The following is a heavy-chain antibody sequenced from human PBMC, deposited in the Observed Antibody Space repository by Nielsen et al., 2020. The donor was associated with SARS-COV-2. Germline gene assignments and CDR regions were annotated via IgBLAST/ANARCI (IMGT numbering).Heavy chain of an antibody. CDR2: INPSGGST. J-gene: IGHJ4*02. CDR1: GYTFTDYD. CDR3: ARWDYATASIDY. V-gene: IGHV1-46*01. Sequence: ASVKVSCKASGYTFTDYDMHWVRQAPGQGLEWMGIINPSGGSTGYTRKLKGRVTMTRDTSMSTIYMELNSLRSEDTAVYYCARWDYATASIDYWGQGTLVTVSS. D-gene: IGHD4-17*01.